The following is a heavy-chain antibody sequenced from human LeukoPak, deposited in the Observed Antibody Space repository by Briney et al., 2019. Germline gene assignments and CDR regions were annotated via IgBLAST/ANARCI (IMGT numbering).Heavy chain of an antibody. J-gene: IGHJ6*02. Sequence: ASVKVSCKASGYTFTSYDINWVRQATGQGLEWMGWMNPNSGNTGYSQKFQGRVTITRDTSASTAYMELSSLRSEDTAVYYCARDWYSSGCMDVWGQGTTVTVSS. CDR2: MNPNSGNT. D-gene: IGHD6-19*01. V-gene: IGHV1-8*01. CDR1: GYTFTSYD. CDR3: ARDWYSSGCMDV.